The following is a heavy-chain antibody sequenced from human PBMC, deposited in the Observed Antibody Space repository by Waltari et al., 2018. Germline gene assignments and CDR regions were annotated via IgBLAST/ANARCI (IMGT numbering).Heavy chain of an antibody. J-gene: IGHJ4*02. V-gene: IGHV3-43*01. Sequence: EVQLVQSGAVAAQPGGSLRLSCAASGFTFGRFTMNWVRQSPGQGLEWVSLINRFGDTNYADSGKGRFAISRDNSKSSVYLNIHNATFEDAGLYFCAKEADYPFPHFDHWGQGARVTVSS. D-gene: IGHD4-17*01. CDR2: INRFGDT. CDR3: AKEADYPFPHFDH. CDR1: GFTFGRFT.